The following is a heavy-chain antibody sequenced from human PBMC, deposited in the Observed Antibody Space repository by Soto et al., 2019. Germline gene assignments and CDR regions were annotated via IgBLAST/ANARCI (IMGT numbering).Heavy chain of an antibody. Sequence: ASVQVSWQLCASTVTELSMKWVRQAPGKGLEWMGGFDPEDGETIYAQKFQGRVTMTEDTSTDTAYMELSSLRSEDTAVYYCATGGSALRYWGQGTLVTVSS. CDR2: FDPEDGET. D-gene: IGHD3-16*01. J-gene: IGHJ4*02. CDR1: ASTVTELS. CDR3: ATGGSALRY. V-gene: IGHV1-24*01.